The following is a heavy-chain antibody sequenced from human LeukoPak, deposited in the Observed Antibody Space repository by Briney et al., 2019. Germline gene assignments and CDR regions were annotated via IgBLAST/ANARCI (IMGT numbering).Heavy chain of an antibody. J-gene: IGHJ4*02. D-gene: IGHD2-21*02. CDR3: ARNDAKMVTVDY. Sequence: PSGTLSLTCTVSGVSITSSSYYWGWIRQPPGKGPEWIGSIHYGANTYRNPSLKSRVTISMDTSKNHFSLSLSSVTAADTAVYYCARNDAKMVTVDYWGQGTLVTVSS. CDR1: GVSITSSSYY. CDR2: IHYGANT. V-gene: IGHV4-39*02.